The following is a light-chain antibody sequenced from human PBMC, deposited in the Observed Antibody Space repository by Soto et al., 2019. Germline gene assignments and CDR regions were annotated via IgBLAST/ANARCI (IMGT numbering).Light chain of an antibody. J-gene: IGLJ1*01. Sequence: QSALTQPPSASGSPGRSLTISCTGTSSDVGFYNFVSWYQQRPGKAPKLVTYEVTKRPSGVPDRFSGSKSGSTASLTVSGLQADDEADYYCASYAGTRLFVFGSGTKVTVL. CDR3: ASYAGTRLFV. V-gene: IGLV2-8*01. CDR2: EVT. CDR1: SSDVGFYNF.